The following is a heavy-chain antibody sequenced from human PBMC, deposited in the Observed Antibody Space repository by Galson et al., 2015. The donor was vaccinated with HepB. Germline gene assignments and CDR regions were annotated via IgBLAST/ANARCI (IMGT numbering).Heavy chain of an antibody. D-gene: IGHD3/OR15-3a*01. Sequence: SVTVSCKASGYTFTAYYIQWVRQAPGQGLEWMGWINPNSGATTFSQKFQGSVTMTRDTSTFTAYMELSSLRSADTAVYYCARYDSWFGMDVWGQGTPVTGSS. CDR2: INPNSGAT. CDR3: ARYDSWFGMDV. J-gene: IGHJ6*02. CDR1: GYTFTAYY. V-gene: IGHV1-2*02.